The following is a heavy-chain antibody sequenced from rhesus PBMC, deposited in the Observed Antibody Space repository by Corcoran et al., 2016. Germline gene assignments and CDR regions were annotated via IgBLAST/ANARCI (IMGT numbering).Heavy chain of an antibody. Sequence: QLQLQESGPGLVKPSETLSVTCAVSGGSISSSYWSWIRQAPGKGLEWIGYIYGSGSSPNYNPSLKSRVTLSVDTSKNQLSLKLSSVTAADTAVYYCARAPLEWWSFDYWGQGVLVTVSS. CDR2: IYGSGSSP. CDR1: GGSISSSY. D-gene: IGHD2-39*02. CDR3: ARAPLEWWSFDY. J-gene: IGHJ4*01. V-gene: IGHV4-169*02.